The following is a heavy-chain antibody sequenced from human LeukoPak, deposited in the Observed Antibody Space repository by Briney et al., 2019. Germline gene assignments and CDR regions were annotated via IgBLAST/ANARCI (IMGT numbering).Heavy chain of an antibody. V-gene: IGHV4-39*02. Sequence: KPSENLSLTCTVPGGSISSSSYYWGWIRQPPGKGLEWIGSIYYSGRTYYNPSLKSRVTLSVDTSKNQFSLRLTSVTAADTAVYYCAREVAVAKRGDCFDYWGQGTLVTVSS. J-gene: IGHJ4*02. CDR2: IYYSGRT. CDR1: GGSISSSSYY. D-gene: IGHD6-19*01. CDR3: AREVAVAKRGDCFDY.